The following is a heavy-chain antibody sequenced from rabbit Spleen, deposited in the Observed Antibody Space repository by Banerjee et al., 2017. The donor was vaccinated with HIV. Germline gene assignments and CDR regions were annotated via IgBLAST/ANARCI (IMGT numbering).Heavy chain of an antibody. D-gene: IGHD1-1*01. Sequence: QEQLVESGGGLVQPGASLTLTCTASGVSFSFSSYMCWVRQAPGKGLEWIACIDTGSSGFTYYATWAKGRFTISKTSSTMVTLQVTRLTAADTATYFCARDTSSSFSSYGMDLWGPGTLVTVS. CDR2: IDTGSSGFT. V-gene: IGHV1S45*01. J-gene: IGHJ6*01. CDR3: ARDTSSSFSSYGMDL. CDR1: GVSFSFSSY.